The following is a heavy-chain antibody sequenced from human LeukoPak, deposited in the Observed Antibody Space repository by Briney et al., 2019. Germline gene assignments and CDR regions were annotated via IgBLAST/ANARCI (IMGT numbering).Heavy chain of an antibody. CDR1: GFTFSSYE. Sequence: GGSLRLSCAASGFTFSSYEMNWVRQAPGKGLEWVSYISSSGSTIYYADSVKGRFTIPRDNAKNSLYLQMNSLRAEDTAVHYCARDIRRYYYDTSNDYWGQGTLVTVSS. CDR3: ARDIRRYYYDTSNDY. V-gene: IGHV3-48*03. CDR2: ISSSGSTI. D-gene: IGHD3-22*01. J-gene: IGHJ4*02.